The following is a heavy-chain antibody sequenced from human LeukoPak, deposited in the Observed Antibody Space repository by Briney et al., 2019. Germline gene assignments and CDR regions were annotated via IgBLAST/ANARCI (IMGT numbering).Heavy chain of an antibody. Sequence: GRSLRLSCAASGFTFRNNGMHWVRQAPGKGLEWVAVISYDGNNKHHADSVKGRLTISRDNSKNTLYLQMNSLRAEDTAVYYCAKDSNRQGYCSGGSCYPVLQNWGQGTLVTVSS. CDR1: GFTFRNNG. V-gene: IGHV3-30*18. CDR3: AKDSNRQGYCSGGSCYPVLQN. J-gene: IGHJ1*01. CDR2: ISYDGNNK. D-gene: IGHD2-15*01.